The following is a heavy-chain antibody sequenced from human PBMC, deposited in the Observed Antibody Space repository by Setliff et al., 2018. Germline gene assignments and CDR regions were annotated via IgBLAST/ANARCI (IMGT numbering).Heavy chain of an antibody. J-gene: IGHJ4*02. Sequence: SETLSLTCTVSGYSISSGHYWGWIRQPPGKGLEWIGSIYHSGSTYYNPSLKSRVTISVDTSKNQFSLKLSSVTAADTAVYYCASPNYYDSSGYYDYWGQGTLVTVSS. D-gene: IGHD3-22*01. CDR1: GYSISSGHY. CDR2: IYHSGST. V-gene: IGHV4-38-2*02. CDR3: ASPNYYDSSGYYDY.